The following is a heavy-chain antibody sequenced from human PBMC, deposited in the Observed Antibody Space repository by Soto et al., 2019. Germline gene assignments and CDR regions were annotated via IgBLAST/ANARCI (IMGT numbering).Heavy chain of an antibody. D-gene: IGHD6-13*01. CDR2: IYYSGSS. CDR1: GGSICNSY. CDR3: ARHSSSWPIFDY. J-gene: IGHJ4*02. V-gene: IGHV4-59*08. Sequence: SETLSPTSTLYGGSICNSYWSMIRQSPGKGLEWIGYIYYSGSSNYNPSLKSRVSISVDTSKNQFSLKLSSVTAADTAVYYCARHSSSWPIFDYWGQGTLVTVSS.